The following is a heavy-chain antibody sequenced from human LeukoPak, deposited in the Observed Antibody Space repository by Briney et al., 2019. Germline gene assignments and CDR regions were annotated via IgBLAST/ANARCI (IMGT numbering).Heavy chain of an antibody. Sequence: GGSLRLSCAASGFTFSSYTMHWIRQAPGKGLEWVINISQDGSGKNYADSVEGRFTISRDNAKNSLYLQMNSLRAEDTAMYSCTRDRQGPRLYEMDVWGQGTTVTVSS. CDR2: ISQDGSGK. CDR1: GFTFSSYT. CDR3: TRDRQGPRLYEMDV. D-gene: IGHD2-15*01. J-gene: IGHJ6*02. V-gene: IGHV3-7*01.